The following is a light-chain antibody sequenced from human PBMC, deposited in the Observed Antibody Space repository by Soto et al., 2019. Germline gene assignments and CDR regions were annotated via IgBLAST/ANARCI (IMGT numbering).Light chain of an antibody. CDR1: QTLRRNY. V-gene: IGKV3-20*01. CDR2: GAS. CDR3: HQYDNAPQT. Sequence: LLQSPGTLSLSTGERATLSCRASQTLRRNYLAWYQQKPGQAPRVLIYGASSRAAGIPDRFSGSGSGTDFSLIISRLEPEDSAVYYCHQYDNAPQTFGQGPRWIT. J-gene: IGKJ2*01.